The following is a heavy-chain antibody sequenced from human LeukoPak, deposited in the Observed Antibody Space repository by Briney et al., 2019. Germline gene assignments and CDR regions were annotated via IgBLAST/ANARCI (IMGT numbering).Heavy chain of an antibody. Sequence: PSETLSLTCTVSGYSISSGYYWGWIRQPPGRGLEWIGSIYHSGSTYYNPSLKSRVTISVDTSKNQFSLKLSSVTAADTAVYYCARVQDYYDSSGFPPWYMDVWGKGTTVTISS. D-gene: IGHD3-22*01. CDR1: GYSISSGYY. J-gene: IGHJ6*03. V-gene: IGHV4-38-2*02. CDR2: IYHSGST. CDR3: ARVQDYYDSSGFPPWYMDV.